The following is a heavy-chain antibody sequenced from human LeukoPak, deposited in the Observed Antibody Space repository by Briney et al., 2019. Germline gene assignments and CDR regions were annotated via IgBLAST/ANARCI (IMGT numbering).Heavy chain of an antibody. CDR3: ARGYGDRLDCFDP. CDR1: GFTFSSYG. CDR2: IWYGGSNK. Sequence: PGRSLTLSCAASGFTFSSYGMHWVRQAPGKGLEWVAVIWYGGSNKYYADSVKGRFTISRDNSKNTLYLQMNSLRAEDTAVYYCARGYGDRLDCFDPWGRGTLVTVSS. V-gene: IGHV3-33*01. D-gene: IGHD4-17*01. J-gene: IGHJ5*02.